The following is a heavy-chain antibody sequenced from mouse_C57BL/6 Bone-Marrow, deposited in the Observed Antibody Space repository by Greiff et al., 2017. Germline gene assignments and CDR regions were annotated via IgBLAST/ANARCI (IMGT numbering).Heavy chain of an antibody. CDR2: ISDGGSYT. D-gene: IGHD2-2*01. J-gene: IGHJ3*01. CDR1: GFTFSSYA. V-gene: IGHV5-4*01. Sequence: EVQLVESGGGLVKPGGSLKLSCAASGFTFSSYAMSWVRQTPEKRLEWVATISDGGSYTYYPDNVKGRFTISRDNAKNNLYLQMSHLKSEDTAMYYCARDRWLRFAYWGQGTLVTGSA. CDR3: ARDRWLRFAY.